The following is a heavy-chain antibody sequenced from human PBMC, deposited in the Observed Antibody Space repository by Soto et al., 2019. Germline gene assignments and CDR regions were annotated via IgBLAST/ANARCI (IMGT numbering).Heavy chain of an antibody. D-gene: IGHD3-16*02. CDR1: GGSFSGYY. CDR3: ARADTFGGVIVMVPKKYGMDV. Sequence: SETLSLTCAVYGGSFSGYYWSWIRQPPGKGLEWIGEINHSGSTNYNPSLKSRVTISVDTSKNQFSLKLSSVTAADTAVYYCARADTFGGVIVMVPKKYGMDVWGQGTTVTVSS. CDR2: INHSGST. V-gene: IGHV4-34*01. J-gene: IGHJ6*02.